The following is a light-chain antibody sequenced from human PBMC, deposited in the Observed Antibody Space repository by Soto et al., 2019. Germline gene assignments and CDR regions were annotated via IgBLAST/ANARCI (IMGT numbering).Light chain of an antibody. J-gene: IGKJ2*01. CDR3: QKYNRAPRT. CDR2: AAS. CDR1: QGIGNY. Sequence: DIQMTQSQSSLSASVGDRVTITCRASQGIGNYLAWYQQKPGKVPKLLIYAASTLQSGVPSRFSGSGSGTDFTLTSSSLQPEDGATDYCQKYNRAPRTFGQGTKLEIK. V-gene: IGKV1-27*01.